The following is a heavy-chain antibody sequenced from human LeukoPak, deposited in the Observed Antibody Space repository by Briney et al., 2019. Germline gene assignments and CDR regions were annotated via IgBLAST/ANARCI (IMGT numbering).Heavy chain of an antibody. CDR2: ISYDGSNK. CDR3: ARVIAVASYFDY. D-gene: IGHD6-19*01. Sequence: PGGSLRLSCAASGFTFSSYAMHWVRQAPGKGLEWVAVISYDGSNKYYADSVKGRFTISRDNSKNTLYLQMNSLRAEDTAVYYCARVIAVASYFDYWGQGTLVTVSS. V-gene: IGHV3-30*04. J-gene: IGHJ4*02. CDR1: GFTFSSYA.